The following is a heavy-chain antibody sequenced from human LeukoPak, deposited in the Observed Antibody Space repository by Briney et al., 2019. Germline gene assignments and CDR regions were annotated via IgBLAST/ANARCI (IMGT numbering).Heavy chain of an antibody. CDR2: IYSGGST. D-gene: IGHD2-2*02. J-gene: IGHJ3*02. Sequence: GGSLRLSCAASGSTVSSNYMSWVRQAPGKGLEWVSVIYSGGSTYYADSVKGRFTISRDNSKNTLYLQMNSLRAEDTAVYYCAKVPAAIDDAFDIWGQGTMVTVSS. CDR1: GSTVSSNY. CDR3: AKVPAAIDDAFDI. V-gene: IGHV3-53*01.